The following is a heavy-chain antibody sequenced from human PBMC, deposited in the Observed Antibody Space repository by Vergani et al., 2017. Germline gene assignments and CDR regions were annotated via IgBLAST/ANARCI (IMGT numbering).Heavy chain of an antibody. CDR2: IWYDGSNK. J-gene: IGHJ4*02. V-gene: IGHV3-33*01. D-gene: IGHD2-2*01. Sequence: QVQLVESGGGVVQPGRSLRLSCAASGFTFSSYGMLWVRQAPGKGLEWVAVIWYDGSNKYYADSVKGRFTISRDNSKNTLYLQMNSLRAEDTAVYYCARDSRVVVPAAHIDYWGQGTLVTVSS. CDR3: ARDSRVVVPAAHIDY. CDR1: GFTFSSYG.